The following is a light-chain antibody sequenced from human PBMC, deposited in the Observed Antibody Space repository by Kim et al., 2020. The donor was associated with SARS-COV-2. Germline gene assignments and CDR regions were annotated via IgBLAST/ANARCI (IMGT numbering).Light chain of an antibody. CDR1: QSISSH. CDR2: AVS. CDR3: QRSYITTFT. J-gene: IGKJ3*01. V-gene: IGKV1-39*01. Sequence: DIQMTQSPSSLSASLGDRVTITCRTTQSISSHLNWYQQKPGRAPKLLISAVSTLQGVVPSRFSGSGSETDFTLTISSLQPEDFATYFCQRSYITTFTFGPGTKVDIK.